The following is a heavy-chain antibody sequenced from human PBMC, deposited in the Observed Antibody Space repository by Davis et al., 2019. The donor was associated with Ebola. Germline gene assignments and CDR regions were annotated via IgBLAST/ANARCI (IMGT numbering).Heavy chain of an antibody. D-gene: IGHD2-15*01. CDR2: IIPGLPKP. V-gene: IGHV1-69*04. J-gene: IGHJ4*02. Sequence: SVKVSCKTSGGTFTNYAVNWVRQAPGQGLEWMGRIIPGLPKPSYAQKFQGRVTFTADKSATIAYMELSSLRSGDTAVYYCATLNRSAFHHWGQGTLVTVSS. CDR3: ATLNRSAFHH. CDR1: GGTFTNYA.